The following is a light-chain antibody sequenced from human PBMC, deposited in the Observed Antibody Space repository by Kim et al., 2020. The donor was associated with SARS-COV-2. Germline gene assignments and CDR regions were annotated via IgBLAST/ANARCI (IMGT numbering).Light chain of an antibody. V-gene: IGLV1-44*01. J-gene: IGLJ2*01. CDR3: AAWDDSLNGV. Sequence: QSVLTQPPSASGTPGQRVTISCSGSSSNIGSNTVNWYQQLPGTAPKLLIYSNNQRPSGVPDRFPGSKSGTSASLAISGLQSEDEADYYCAAWDDSLNGVFGGGTQLTVL. CDR1: SSNIGSNT. CDR2: SNN.